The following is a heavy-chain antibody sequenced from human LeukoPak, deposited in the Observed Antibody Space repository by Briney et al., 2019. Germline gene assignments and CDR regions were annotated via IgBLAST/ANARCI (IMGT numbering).Heavy chain of an antibody. J-gene: IGHJ5*02. CDR1: GFTLSNYG. V-gene: IGHV3-23*01. Sequence: PGGSLRLSCAASGFTLSNYGMSWVRQAPGKGLEWVSHISGSATNTYYAASVKGRFTISRGNSKNTLYLQMNSLRAEDTAMYYCAKGTAYYSLGPWGQGTLATVSS. CDR2: ISGSATNT. D-gene: IGHD3/OR15-3a*01. CDR3: AKGTAYYSLGP.